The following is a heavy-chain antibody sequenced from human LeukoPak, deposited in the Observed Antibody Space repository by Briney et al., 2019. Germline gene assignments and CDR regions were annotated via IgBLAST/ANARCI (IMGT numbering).Heavy chain of an antibody. CDR1: GYTFTSYY. Sequence: ASVKVSCKASGYTFTSYYMHWVRQAPGQGLEWMGIINPSGGSTSYAQKFQGRVTMTRDTSTSTVYMELSSLRSDDTAVYYCARDLGNNWFDPWGQGTLVTVSS. V-gene: IGHV1-46*01. CDR2: INPSGGST. CDR3: ARDLGNNWFDP. J-gene: IGHJ5*02.